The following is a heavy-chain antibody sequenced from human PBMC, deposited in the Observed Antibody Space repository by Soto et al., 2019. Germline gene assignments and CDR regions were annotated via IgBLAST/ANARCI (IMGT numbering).Heavy chain of an antibody. CDR3: ARAYGSGYMDV. Sequence: QVQLQESGPGLVKPSQTLSLTCTVSGGSISSGGYYWSWIRQHPGKGLEWIGYIYYSGSTYYNLSLKGRVTISADTSKNQFSLKLRSVTAADTAVYYCARAYGSGYMDVWGQGTTVTVSS. CDR2: IYYSGST. D-gene: IGHD3-10*01. V-gene: IGHV4-31*03. CDR1: GGSISSGGYY. J-gene: IGHJ6*02.